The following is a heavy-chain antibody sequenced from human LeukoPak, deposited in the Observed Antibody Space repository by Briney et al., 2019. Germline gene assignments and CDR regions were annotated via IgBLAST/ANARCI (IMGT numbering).Heavy chain of an antibody. CDR2: ISSSSSYI. V-gene: IGHV3-21*04. Sequence: GGSLRLSCAASGFTFSSYSMNWVRQAPGKGLEWVSSISSSSSYIYYADSVKGRFTISRDNAKNSLYLQMNSLRAEDTALYYCAKDLGATGLYFDYWGQGTLVTVSS. J-gene: IGHJ4*02. CDR1: GFTFSSYS. CDR3: AKDLGATGLYFDY. D-gene: IGHD1-26*01.